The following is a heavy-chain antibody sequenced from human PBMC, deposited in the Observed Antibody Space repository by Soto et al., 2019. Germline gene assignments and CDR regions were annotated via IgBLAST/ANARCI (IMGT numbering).Heavy chain of an antibody. Sequence: VQLLESGGDLVQPGGSLRLSCVASGFILNNYAMSWVRQAPGKGLEWVAFISGDGFNRYYADFVKGRFTISRDNSRNTLFLQMNTLRIEDTAVYFCAREDDDDSHFDHWGQGSRVTVSS. CDR3: AREDDDDSHFDH. CDR1: GFILNNYA. J-gene: IGHJ4*02. CDR2: ISGDGFNR. V-gene: IGHV3-30*14. D-gene: IGHD3-16*01.